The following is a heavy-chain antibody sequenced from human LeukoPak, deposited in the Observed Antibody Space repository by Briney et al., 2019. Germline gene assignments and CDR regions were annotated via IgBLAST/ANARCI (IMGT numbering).Heavy chain of an antibody. CDR2: GSDSGGT. CDR1: GGSLNGHY. D-gene: IGHD1-26*01. CDR3: AKNGQSGFSFDP. V-gene: IGHV4-34*01. J-gene: IGHJ5*02. Sequence: SETLSLTCAVYGGSLNGHYWSWIRQSPGKGLEWIGEGSDSGGTKFNPSLKGRVTISADRCKNQFSLKLSSVTAADTAVYHCAKNGQSGFSFDPWGQGTLVTVSS.